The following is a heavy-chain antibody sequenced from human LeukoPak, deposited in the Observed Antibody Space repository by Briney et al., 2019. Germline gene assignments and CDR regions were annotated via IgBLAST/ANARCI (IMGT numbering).Heavy chain of an antibody. CDR2: LYYSGSN. CDR3: ARSGSKPSGGAFDL. V-gene: IGHV4-59*08. J-gene: IGHJ3*01. Sequence: PSDTLSLTCTVSGASINTYYWSWIRQPPGKGLQWIAYLYYSGSNNFSPSLKSRLTISVDTSKNQFSLKLNSVTAADTAVYYCARSGSKPSGGAFDLWGQGTMVTVSS. CDR1: GASINTYY. D-gene: IGHD1-26*01.